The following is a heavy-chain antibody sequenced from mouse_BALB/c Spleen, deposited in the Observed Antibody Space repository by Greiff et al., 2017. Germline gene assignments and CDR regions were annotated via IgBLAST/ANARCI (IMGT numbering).Heavy chain of an antibody. V-gene: IGHV2-4*01. Sequence: VQGVESGPGLVQPSQSLSITCTVSGFSLTSYGVHWVRQSPGKGLEWLGVIWSGGSTDYNAAFISRLSISKDNSKSQVFFKMNSLQADDTAIYYCAKYIWDGWYFDVWGAGTTVTVSS. D-gene: IGHD4-1*01. CDR1: GFSLTSYG. CDR3: AKYIWDGWYFDV. CDR2: IWSGGST. J-gene: IGHJ1*01.